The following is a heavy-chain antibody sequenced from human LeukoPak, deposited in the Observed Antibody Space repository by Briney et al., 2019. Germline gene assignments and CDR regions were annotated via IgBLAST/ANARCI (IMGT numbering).Heavy chain of an antibody. Sequence: PSETLSLTCAVYGGSFSGYYWSWIRQPPGKGLEWIGEINHSGSTNYNPSLKSRVTISVDTSKNQFSLKLSSVTAADTAVYYCARGSMITFGGVIGIFDYWGQGTLVTVSS. J-gene: IGHJ4*02. D-gene: IGHD3-16*02. CDR2: INHSGST. CDR3: ARGSMITFGGVIGIFDY. CDR1: GGSFSGYY. V-gene: IGHV4-34*01.